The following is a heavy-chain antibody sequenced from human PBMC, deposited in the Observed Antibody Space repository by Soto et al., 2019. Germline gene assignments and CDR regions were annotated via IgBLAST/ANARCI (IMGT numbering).Heavy chain of an antibody. CDR1: SGSISSNW. Sequence: QVQLQESGPGLVKPSGTLSLTCAVSSGSISSNWWSWVRQPPGQGLEWIGETHHSGSTNYSPSLKSRVTISVDKSKNQFSLRLSSVTAADTAIYYCASSPSGTGGGVDWGQGTLVTVSS. CDR2: THHSGST. J-gene: IGHJ4*01. V-gene: IGHV4-4*02. D-gene: IGHD2-8*02. CDR3: ASSPSGTGGGVD.